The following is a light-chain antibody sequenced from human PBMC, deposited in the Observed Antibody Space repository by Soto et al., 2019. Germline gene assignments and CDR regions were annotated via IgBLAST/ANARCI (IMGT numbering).Light chain of an antibody. V-gene: IGKV1-5*01. CDR3: QQYNSYPLT. J-gene: IGKJ4*01. Sequence: DIQMTQSPSTLSGSVGDRVTNTCRASQSIRSLLAWYQQKPGKAPKVLIYDASSLGSGVPSRFSGSGSGTEFTLTISSLQPDDFATYYCQQYNSYPLTFGGGTKVDIK. CDR1: QSIRSL. CDR2: DAS.